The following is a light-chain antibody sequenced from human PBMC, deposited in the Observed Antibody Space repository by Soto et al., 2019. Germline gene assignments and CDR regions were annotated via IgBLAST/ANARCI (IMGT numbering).Light chain of an antibody. CDR2: AAS. CDR3: QKYNSAPWT. Sequence: DIQMTQSPSSLSASVGDRVTITCRASQGISNYLAWYQQKPGKVPKLLIYAASTLQSGCPSRFSGSGSGTDFTLTTSSLQPEDVATYYCQKYNSAPWTFGQGTKVEIK. V-gene: IGKV1-27*01. J-gene: IGKJ1*01. CDR1: QGISNY.